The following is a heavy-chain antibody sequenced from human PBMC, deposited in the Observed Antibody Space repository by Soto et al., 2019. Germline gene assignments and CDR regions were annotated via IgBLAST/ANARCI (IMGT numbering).Heavy chain of an antibody. J-gene: IGHJ5*02. CDR1: GFTFSDYY. CDR3: EREKKLNYDILTGYYKAPGAYNWCDP. Sequence: GGSLRLSCAASGFTFSDYYMSWIRQAPGKGLEWVSYISSSGSTIYYADSVKGRFTIYRDNAKNSLYLQMNSRRAQDTAVYYCEREKKLNYDILTGYYKAPGAYNWCDPWGQGTLVTVSS. V-gene: IGHV3-11*01. CDR2: ISSSGSTI. D-gene: IGHD3-9*01.